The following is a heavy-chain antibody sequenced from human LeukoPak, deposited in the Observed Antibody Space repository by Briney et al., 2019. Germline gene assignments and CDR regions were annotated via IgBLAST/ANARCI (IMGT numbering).Heavy chain of an antibody. V-gene: IGHV3-23*01. CDR2: ISGSGGST. CDR1: GFTFSSYA. J-gene: IGHJ4*02. Sequence: GGSLRLSCAASGFTFSSYAMSWVRQAPGKGLEWVSAISGSGGSTYYADSVKGRFTISRDNSKNTLYLQMSSLRAEDTAVYYCVKDGSGSYYTYYFDYWGQGTLVTVSS. CDR3: VKDGSGSYYTYYFDY. D-gene: IGHD3-10*01.